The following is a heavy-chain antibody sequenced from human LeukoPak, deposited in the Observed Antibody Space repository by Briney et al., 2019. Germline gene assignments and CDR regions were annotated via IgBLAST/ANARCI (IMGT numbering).Heavy chain of an antibody. D-gene: IGHD4-23*01. CDR2: ISGSGGST. CDR3: ASPDYGGNSDY. V-gene: IGHV3-23*01. J-gene: IGHJ4*02. CDR1: GFTFSSYA. Sequence: PAGSLRLSCAASGFTFSSYAMSWVRQAPGKGLEWVSAISGSGGSTYYADSVKGRFTISRDNSKHTLYLQMNSLRAEDTAVYYCASPDYGGNSDYWGQGTLVTVSS.